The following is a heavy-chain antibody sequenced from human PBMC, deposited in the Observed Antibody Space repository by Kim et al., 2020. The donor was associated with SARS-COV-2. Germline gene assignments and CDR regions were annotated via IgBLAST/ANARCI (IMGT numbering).Heavy chain of an antibody. D-gene: IGHD3-10*01. Sequence: ASVKVSCKASGYTFTSYAMHWVRQAPGQRLEWMGWINAGNGNTKYSQKFQGRVTITRDTSASTAYMELSSLRSEDTAVYYCARGLLWFGAVFDYWGQGTLVTVSS. CDR1: GYTFTSYA. V-gene: IGHV1-3*01. CDR2: INAGNGNT. J-gene: IGHJ4*02. CDR3: ARGLLWFGAVFDY.